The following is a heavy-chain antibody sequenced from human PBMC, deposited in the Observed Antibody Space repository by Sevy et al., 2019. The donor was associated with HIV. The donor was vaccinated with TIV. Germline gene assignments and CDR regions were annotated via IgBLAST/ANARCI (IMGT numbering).Heavy chain of an antibody. CDR2: MNTDGSST. V-gene: IGHV3-74*01. J-gene: IGHJ4*02. CDR3: ATPRFDF. CDR1: GFDFSSHW. Sequence: GGSLRPSCEASGFDFSSHWMQWVRQAPGKGLVWVSRMNTDGSSTNYADSVKGRFTISRDNAKNTLYLEMNNLRDEDTALYYCATPRFDFWGPGTLVTVSS.